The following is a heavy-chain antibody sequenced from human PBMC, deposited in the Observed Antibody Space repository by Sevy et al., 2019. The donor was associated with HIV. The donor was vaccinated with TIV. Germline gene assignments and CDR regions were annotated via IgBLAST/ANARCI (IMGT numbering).Heavy chain of an antibody. CDR2: ISGSGGTT. CDR3: ARGLYYFDY. D-gene: IGHD2-8*01. CDR1: GFTFSSYA. Sequence: GGSLRLSCAASGFTFSSYAMSWVRQAPGKGLEWVSSISGSGGTTYYADSVKGRFTISRDNSKNTLYLQMNSLRADDTAVYYCARGLYYFDYWGQGSQVTVSS. V-gene: IGHV3-23*01. J-gene: IGHJ4*02.